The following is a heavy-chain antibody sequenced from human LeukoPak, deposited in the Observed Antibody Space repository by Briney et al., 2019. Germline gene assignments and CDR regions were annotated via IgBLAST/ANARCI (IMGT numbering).Heavy chain of an antibody. Sequence: GGSLRLSCAASGFTFSSYGMHWVRQAPGKGLEWVSAISGSGGSTYYADSVKGRFTISRDNSKNTLYLQMNSLRAEDTAVYYCAKEHYDSSGYYDYWGQGTLVTVSS. V-gene: IGHV3-23*01. J-gene: IGHJ4*02. CDR3: AKEHYDSSGYYDY. CDR2: ISGSGGST. CDR1: GFTFSSYG. D-gene: IGHD3-22*01.